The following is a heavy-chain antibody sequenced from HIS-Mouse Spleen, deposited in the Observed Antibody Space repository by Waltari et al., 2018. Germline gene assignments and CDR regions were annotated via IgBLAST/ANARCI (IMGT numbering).Heavy chain of an antibody. CDR1: GGSISIRSYS. CDR2: IYYSGST. J-gene: IGHJ2*01. CDR3: AREIPYSSSWYDWYFDL. Sequence: QLQLQESGPGLVKPSEALSLPCPVSGGSISIRSYSLGWIRQPPGKGLEWIGSIYYSGSTYYNPSLKSRVTISVDTSKNQFSLKLSSVTAADTAVYYCAREIPYSSSWYDWYFDLWGRGTLVTVSS. V-gene: IGHV4-39*07. D-gene: IGHD6-13*01.